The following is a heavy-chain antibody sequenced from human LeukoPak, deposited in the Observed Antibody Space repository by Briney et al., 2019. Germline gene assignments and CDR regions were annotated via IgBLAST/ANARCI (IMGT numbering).Heavy chain of an antibody. CDR2: IKGDGGSP. D-gene: IGHD6-19*01. J-gene: IGHJ4*02. CDR1: GFTFSNYW. CDR3: VKGDSNGWY. Sequence: GGSLRLSCAAPGFTFSNYWMHWVRQAPGKGLVWVSRIKGDGGSPTYADSVKGRFTISRDNSRNTLYLQLNSQRAEDTALYYCVKGDSNGWYWGQGTLVTVSS. V-gene: IGHV3-74*01.